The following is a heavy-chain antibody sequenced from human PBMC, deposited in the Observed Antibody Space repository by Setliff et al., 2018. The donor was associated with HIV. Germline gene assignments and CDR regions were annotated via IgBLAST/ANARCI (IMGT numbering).Heavy chain of an antibody. CDR3: ARESYNYGYND. D-gene: IGHD5-18*01. CDR1: GFTFSSFV. J-gene: IGHJ4*02. Sequence: GALRLSCAASGFTFSSFVMTWVRQAPGQGLEWVANIQQDGDEKYYLDSVKGRFTISRDNAKNSLYLQMNSLRAEDTAVYYCARESYNYGYNDWGQGTLVTVSS. V-gene: IGHV3-7*01. CDR2: IQQDGDEK.